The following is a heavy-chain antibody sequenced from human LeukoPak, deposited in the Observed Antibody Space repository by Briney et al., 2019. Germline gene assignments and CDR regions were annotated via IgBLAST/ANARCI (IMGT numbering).Heavy chain of an antibody. V-gene: IGHV1-46*01. J-gene: IGHJ4*02. CDR2: INPSGGST. CDR3: AREYYDFWSGYGY. Sequence: ASVKVSCKASGYTFTSYYMHWVRQAPGQGLEWMGIINPSGGSTSYAQKFQGRVTMTRDTSTSTVYMELRSLRSDDTAIYYCAREYYDFWSGYGYWGQGTLVTVSS. D-gene: IGHD3-3*01. CDR1: GYTFTSYY.